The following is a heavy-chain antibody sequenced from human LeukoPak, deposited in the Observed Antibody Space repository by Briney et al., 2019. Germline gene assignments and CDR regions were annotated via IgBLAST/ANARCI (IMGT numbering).Heavy chain of an antibody. D-gene: IGHD6-6*01. CDR1: EFTFDDYA. V-gene: IGHV3-9*03. CDR2: ISWNSGTI. Sequence: PGGSLRPSCAASEFTFDDYAMHWVRQAPGKGLEWVSGISWNSGTIAYADSVKGRFTISRDNAKNSLYLQMNSLRAEDMALYYCAKDASPFIDSSSSAFDIWGQGTMVTVSS. CDR3: AKDASPFIDSSSSAFDI. J-gene: IGHJ3*02.